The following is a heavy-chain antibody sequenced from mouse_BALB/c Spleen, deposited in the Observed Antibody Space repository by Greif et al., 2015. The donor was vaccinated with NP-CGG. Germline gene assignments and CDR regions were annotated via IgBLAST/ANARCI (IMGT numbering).Heavy chain of an antibody. V-gene: IGHV5-4*02. CDR3: AREYHAMDY. CDR1: GFTFSDYY. Sequence: EVKLVESGGGLVKPGGSLKLSCAASGFTFSDYYMYWVRQTPEKRLEWVATISDGGSYTYYPDSVKGRFTISRDNAKNNLYLQMGSLKSEDTAMYYCAREYHAMDYWGQGTSVTVSS. J-gene: IGHJ4*01. CDR2: ISDGGSYT.